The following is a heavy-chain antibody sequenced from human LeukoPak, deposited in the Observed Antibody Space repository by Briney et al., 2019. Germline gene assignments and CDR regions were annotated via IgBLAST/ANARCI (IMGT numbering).Heavy chain of an antibody. CDR3: TKCAGYSCTNDMDV. CDR1: GFTFSSYA. V-gene: IGHV3-23*01. D-gene: IGHD6-13*01. Sequence: PGGSLRLSCAASGFTFSSYAMSWVRRAPGEGLGWVSAVSGSGGTTYPADSVRGGFTTSRDNSKITLFLRMNSVRVEDTAVYYCTKCAGYSCTNDMDVWGRGTTVTVSS. CDR2: VSGSGGTT. J-gene: IGHJ6*03.